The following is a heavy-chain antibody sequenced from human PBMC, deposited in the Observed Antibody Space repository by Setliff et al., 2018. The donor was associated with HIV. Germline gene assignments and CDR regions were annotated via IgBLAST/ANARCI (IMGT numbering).Heavy chain of an antibody. V-gene: IGHV1-2*06. D-gene: IGHD2-2*01. CDR2: INPNSGAT. CDR1: GYTFIGSH. CDR3: ARGRGYCSSHGCFYYYMDV. J-gene: IGHJ6*03. Sequence: ASVQVSCESSGYTFIGSHIHWLRQAPRQGLEWMGRINPNSGATNYAQKFQGRVTMTRDTSSRTAYMELSRLRSDDTAVYFCARGRGYCSSHGCFYYYMDVWADGTTVTVSS.